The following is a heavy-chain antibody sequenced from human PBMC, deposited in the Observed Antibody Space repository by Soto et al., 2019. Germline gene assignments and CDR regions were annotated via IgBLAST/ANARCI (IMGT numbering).Heavy chain of an antibody. Sequence: GGYLRLSCAASAFTFSRCEMNWVRQAPGRGLEWVSYISGSGTTIYYAASVKGRFTISRDNAKNSLYLQMISLRAEDTAVYYCAREVAWRSDYWGQGPLVTLST. CDR2: ISGSGTTI. V-gene: IGHV3-48*03. CDR1: AFTFSRCE. CDR3: AREVAWRSDY. J-gene: IGHJ4*02. D-gene: IGHD1-1*01.